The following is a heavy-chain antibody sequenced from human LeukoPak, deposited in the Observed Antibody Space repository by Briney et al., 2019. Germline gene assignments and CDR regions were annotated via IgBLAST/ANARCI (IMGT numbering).Heavy chain of an antibody. V-gene: IGHV3-23*01. Sequence: GGSLRLSYAASGFTVSSYAMTWVRQAPGKGLEWVSAIGYSAGDTYYADSVKGRFTISRDNSMNTLYLQMSSLRADDTALYYCAKDDDGHHHGADHWGQGTLVTVSS. CDR2: IGYSAGDT. D-gene: IGHD4-17*01. CDR1: GFTVSSYA. CDR3: AKDDDGHHHGADH. J-gene: IGHJ4*02.